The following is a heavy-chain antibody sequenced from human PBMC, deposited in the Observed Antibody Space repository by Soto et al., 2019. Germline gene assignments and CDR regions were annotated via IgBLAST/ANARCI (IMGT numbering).Heavy chain of an antibody. CDR1: GFSFSTYW. CDR3: VRVGRLGGY. J-gene: IGHJ4*02. D-gene: IGHD3-16*01. V-gene: IGHV3-7*03. Sequence: GGSLRLSCAASGFSFSTYWMSWVRQAPGKGLEWVANIKEDGSEKYYVDSVKGRFTISRDNAKRSLYLQMNSLRAEDTAVYYCVRVGRLGGYWGQGALVTVSS. CDR2: IKEDGSEK.